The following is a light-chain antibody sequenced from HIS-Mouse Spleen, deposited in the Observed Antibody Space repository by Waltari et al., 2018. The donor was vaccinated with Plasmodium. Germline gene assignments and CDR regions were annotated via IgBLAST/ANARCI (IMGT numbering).Light chain of an antibody. CDR2: EVS. CDR3: SSYTSSSTLYV. V-gene: IGLV2-14*01. Sequence: QSALTQPASVSGSPGQSITISCTGTSSDVGGYNYVSWYQQHPGKAPNLMIYEVSNRPSGVSNRLSCSKSGNTASLTISGLQAEDEADYYCSSYTSSSTLYVFGTGTKVTVL. CDR1: SSDVGGYNY. J-gene: IGLJ1*01.